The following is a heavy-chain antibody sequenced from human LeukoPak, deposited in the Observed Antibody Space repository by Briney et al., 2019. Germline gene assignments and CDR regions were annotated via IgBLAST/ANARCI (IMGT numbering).Heavy chain of an antibody. CDR2: ISYDGRNK. CDR3: ASPGDFWSGYPFDY. CDR1: GFTFSSYA. V-gene: IGHV3-30*04. J-gene: IGHJ4*02. D-gene: IGHD3-3*01. Sequence: GGSLRLSCAAYGFTFSSYAMHWVRQAPGKGLEWVAVISYDGRNKYYADSVKGRFTISRDNSKHTLYLQMNSLRADDTAVYYCASPGDFWSGYPFDYWGQGTLVTVSS.